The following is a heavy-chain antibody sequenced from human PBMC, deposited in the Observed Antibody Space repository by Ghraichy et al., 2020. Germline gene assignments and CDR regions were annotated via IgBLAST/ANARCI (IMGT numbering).Heavy chain of an antibody. CDR2: IIIGSGNR. D-gene: IGHD1-20*01. CDR3: AAGTRIGGITVFNY. CDR1: GFTFTDST. V-gene: IGHV1-58*01. Sequence: SVKVSCKTSGFTFTDSTVQWVRQASGQPLEWIGWIIIGSGNRLSSQKFQERVSLTKDMSTATATMELTSLLLEDTAIYYCAAGTRIGGITVFNYWGQGTVVTVSS. J-gene: IGHJ4*02.